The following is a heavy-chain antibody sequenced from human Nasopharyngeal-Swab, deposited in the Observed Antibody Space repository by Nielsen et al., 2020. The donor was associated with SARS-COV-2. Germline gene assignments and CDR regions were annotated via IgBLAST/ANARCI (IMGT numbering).Heavy chain of an antibody. CDR1: GFSFDDYT. CDR2: ISWKSGNM. D-gene: IGHD3-10*01. J-gene: IGHJ6*03. V-gene: IGHV3-9*01. Sequence: SWVGSGFSFDDYTMHWVRQAPGKGLEWVSGISWKSGNMGYADSVKGRFTISRDNAKNSVYLQMNSLRPEDTALYYCAKTMVRGDFYYFLDVWGKGTTVTVSS. CDR3: AKTMVRGDFYYFLDV.